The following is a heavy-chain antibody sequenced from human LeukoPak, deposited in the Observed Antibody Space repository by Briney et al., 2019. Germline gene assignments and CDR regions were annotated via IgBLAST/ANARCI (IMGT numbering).Heavy chain of an antibody. CDR2: MNPNSGNT. J-gene: IGHJ3*02. CDR3: AASTSPLNAFDI. V-gene: IGHV1-8*01. Sequence: ASVKVSCKASGYTFTSYDINWVRQATGQGLEWMGWMNPNSGNTGYAQKFQGRVTMTRNTSISTAYMELSSLRSEDTAVYYCAASTSPLNAFDIWGQGTMVTVSS. CDR1: GYTFTSYD.